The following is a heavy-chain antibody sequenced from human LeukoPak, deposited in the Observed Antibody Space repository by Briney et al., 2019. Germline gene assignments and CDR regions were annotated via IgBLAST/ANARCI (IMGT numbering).Heavy chain of an antibody. CDR1: GFTFSSHA. CDR3: SRDMGDRIQHY. D-gene: IGHD5-18*01. Sequence: TGGSLRLSCAVSGFTFSSHAMSWVRQAPGKGLEWVSAISSSGGSTNYADSVKGRFTISRDNSKNTLYLQMNSLRAEDTAVYYCSRDMGDRIQHYWGQGILVTVSS. CDR2: ISSSGGST. J-gene: IGHJ4*02. V-gene: IGHV3-23*01.